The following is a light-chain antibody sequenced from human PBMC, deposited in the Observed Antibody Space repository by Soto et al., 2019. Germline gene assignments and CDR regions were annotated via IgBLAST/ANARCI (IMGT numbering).Light chain of an antibody. V-gene: IGKV1-5*03. J-gene: IGKJ2*01. Sequence: DIQMTQSPSTLSASVGDRVTITCRASQTIDTWLAWFQQKPGKAPTLLIYKASTLESGAPSRFSGSGSGAEFTLTISSLQPDDFVTYYCQQYKSLPYTFGQGTKLEMK. CDR3: QQYKSLPYT. CDR1: QTIDTW. CDR2: KAS.